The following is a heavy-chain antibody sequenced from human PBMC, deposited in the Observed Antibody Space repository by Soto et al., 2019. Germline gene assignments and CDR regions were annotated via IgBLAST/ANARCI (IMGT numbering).Heavy chain of an antibody. D-gene: IGHD7-27*01. Sequence: PSETLSLTCTVSGGSISSYYWSWIRQPPGKGLEWIGYIYYSGSTNYNPSLKSRVTISVDTSKNQFSLKLSSVTAADTAVYYCAREVSTGGDAFDTWGQGSMVTVSS. CDR1: GGSISSYY. CDR2: IYYSGST. J-gene: IGHJ3*02. CDR3: AREVSTGGDAFDT. V-gene: IGHV4-59*01.